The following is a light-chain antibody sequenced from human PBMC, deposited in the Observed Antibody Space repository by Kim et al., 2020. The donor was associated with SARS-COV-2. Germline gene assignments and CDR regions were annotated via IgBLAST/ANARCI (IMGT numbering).Light chain of an antibody. Sequence: VSPGERTTLSCRASQSISSTLAWYQQKPGQAPRLLIHDASIRATGIPARFSGSGSGTEFTLTISSLQSEDFAVYYCQHYFNWPSTFGQGTRREIK. V-gene: IGKV3-15*01. J-gene: IGKJ5*01. CDR3: QHYFNWPST. CDR2: DAS. CDR1: QSISST.